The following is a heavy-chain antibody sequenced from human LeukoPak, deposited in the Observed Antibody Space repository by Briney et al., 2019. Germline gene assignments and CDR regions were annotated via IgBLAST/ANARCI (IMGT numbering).Heavy chain of an antibody. CDR1: GGSISSGGYY. CDR3: ATMATGYYYGMDV. J-gene: IGHJ6*02. CDR2: IYYSGST. D-gene: IGHD3-10*01. Sequence: PSETLSLTCTVSGGSISSGGYYWSWIRQHPGKGLEWIGYIYYSGSTYYNPSLKSRVTISVDTSKNQFSLKLSSVTAADTAVYYCATMATGYYYGMDVWGQGTTVTVSS. V-gene: IGHV4-31*03.